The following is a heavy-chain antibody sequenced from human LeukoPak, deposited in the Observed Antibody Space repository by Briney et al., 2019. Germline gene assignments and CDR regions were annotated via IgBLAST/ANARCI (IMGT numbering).Heavy chain of an antibody. Sequence: PGGSLRLSCAASGFTVSSNYMSWVRQAPGKGLEWVAVISYDGSNKYYADSVKGRFTISRDNSKNTLYLQMNSLRAEDTAVYYCARDHGIVGATHFDYWGQGTLVTVSS. J-gene: IGHJ4*02. CDR3: ARDHGIVGATHFDY. V-gene: IGHV3-30-3*01. D-gene: IGHD1-26*01. CDR2: ISYDGSNK. CDR1: GFTVSSNY.